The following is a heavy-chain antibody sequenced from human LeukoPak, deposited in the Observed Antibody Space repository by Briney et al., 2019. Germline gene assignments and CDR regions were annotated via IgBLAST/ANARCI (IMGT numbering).Heavy chain of an antibody. D-gene: IGHD2-15*01. CDR1: GGSISSSNW. Sequence: SGTLSLTCAGSGGSISSSNWWSWVRQPPGEGLGWIGEMYHSGSTNYNPSLKSRVTISVDKSKNQFSLKLSSVTAADTAVYYCARAYCSGGSCYLVDYWGQGTLVTVSS. V-gene: IGHV4-4*02. CDR3: ARAYCSGGSCYLVDY. CDR2: MYHSGST. J-gene: IGHJ4*02.